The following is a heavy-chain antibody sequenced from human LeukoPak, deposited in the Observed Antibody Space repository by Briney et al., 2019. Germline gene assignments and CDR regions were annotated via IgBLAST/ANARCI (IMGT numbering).Heavy chain of an antibody. CDR2: IHANPKTI. CDR1: GFTFRDYQ. Sequence: KPGGSLRLSCEGSGFTFRDYQMSWIRQVPGKGLEWISYIHANPKTIYYADSAKGRFTISRDNAKNSLSLQMNSLRAEDTAVYYCANHLACGSTTCPPFDSWGQGTLVTVSS. J-gene: IGHJ4*02. D-gene: IGHD2-2*01. V-gene: IGHV3-11*04. CDR3: ANHLACGSTTCPPFDS.